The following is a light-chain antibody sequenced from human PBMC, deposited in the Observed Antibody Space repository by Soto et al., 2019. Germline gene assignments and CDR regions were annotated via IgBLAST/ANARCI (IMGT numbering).Light chain of an antibody. J-gene: IGKJ5*01. CDR1: QSVSSSN. Sequence: EIVLTQSPGTLSLSPGERATLSCRASQSVSSSNLAWYQQKPGQAPRLLIYGASSRATGIPDRFSGSGSGTDFTLTISRLEPEDFATYYCLQDFNYPITFGQGTRLEIK. CDR3: LQDFNYPIT. V-gene: IGKV3-20*01. CDR2: GAS.